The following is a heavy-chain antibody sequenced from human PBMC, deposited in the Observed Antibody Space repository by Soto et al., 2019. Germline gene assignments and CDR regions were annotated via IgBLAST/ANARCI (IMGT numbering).Heavy chain of an antibody. Sequence: EVQLLHSGGGLVQPGESLRLSCAASGFTFSNYAMTWVRQAPGKGLEWVSSISTSGASTFYADSVRGRFTISRDNSKNTLYLQLSSLSAEDTAVYYCAKAGDSSGYYYLQYFDYWGQGTLVTVSS. J-gene: IGHJ4*02. V-gene: IGHV3-23*01. CDR2: ISTSGAST. CDR3: AKAGDSSGYYYLQYFDY. CDR1: GFTFSNYA. D-gene: IGHD3-22*01.